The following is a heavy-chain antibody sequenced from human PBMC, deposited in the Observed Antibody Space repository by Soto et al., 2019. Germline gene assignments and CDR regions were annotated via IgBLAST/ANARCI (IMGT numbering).Heavy chain of an antibody. V-gene: IGHV3-33*01. CDR1: GFTFSGYG. Sequence: GGSLRLSCAASGFTFSGYGMHWVRQAPGKGLEWVAVIWYDGSNKYYADSVKGRFTISRDNSKNTLYLQMNSLRAEDTAVYYCARDAAEDDILTGLGYWGQGTLVTVSS. CDR3: ARDAAEDDILTGLGY. CDR2: IWYDGSNK. D-gene: IGHD3-9*01. J-gene: IGHJ4*02.